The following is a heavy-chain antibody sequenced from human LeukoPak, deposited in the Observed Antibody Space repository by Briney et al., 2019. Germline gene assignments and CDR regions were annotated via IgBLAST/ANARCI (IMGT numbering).Heavy chain of an antibody. D-gene: IGHD6-13*01. J-gene: IGHJ5*02. V-gene: IGHV3-30-3*01. CDR1: GFTFSSYA. Sequence: GGSLRLSCAASGFTFSSYAMHWVRQALGKGLEWVAVISYDGSNKYYADSVKGRFTISRDNSKNTLSLQMNSLRAEDTAVYYCARGVGYSSSNYVNWFDPWGQGTLVTVSS. CDR3: ARGVGYSSSNYVNWFDP. CDR2: ISYDGSNK.